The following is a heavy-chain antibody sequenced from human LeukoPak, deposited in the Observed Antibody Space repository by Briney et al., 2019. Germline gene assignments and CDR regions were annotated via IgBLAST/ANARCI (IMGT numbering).Heavy chain of an antibody. V-gene: IGHV3-23*01. J-gene: IGHJ4*02. D-gene: IGHD5-12*01. CDR3: AKDYDYSGYDFLDY. CDR2: ISGSGGST. CDR1: GFTFSSYA. Sequence: GGSLRLSCAASGFTFSSYAMSWVRQAPGKGLEWVSAISGSGGSTYYADSVKGRLTISRDNSKNTLYLQMNSLGAEDTAVYYCAKDYDYSGYDFLDYWGQGTLVTVSS.